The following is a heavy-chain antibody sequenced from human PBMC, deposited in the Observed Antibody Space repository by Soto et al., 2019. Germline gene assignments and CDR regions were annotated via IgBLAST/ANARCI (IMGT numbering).Heavy chain of an antibody. CDR3: ARTSPVAGGFDY. Sequence: QVQLQESGPGLVKPEETLSLTCTVSSGSISNYYWSWIRQAPGKGLEWIGYIYYTTNYNPSLKSRVTVSADTSKNQIALKLTSVTAADTAVYYCARTSPVAGGFDYWGQGTLVTVSS. CDR2: IYYTT. J-gene: IGHJ4*02. D-gene: IGHD6-19*01. CDR1: SGSISNYY. V-gene: IGHV4-59*01.